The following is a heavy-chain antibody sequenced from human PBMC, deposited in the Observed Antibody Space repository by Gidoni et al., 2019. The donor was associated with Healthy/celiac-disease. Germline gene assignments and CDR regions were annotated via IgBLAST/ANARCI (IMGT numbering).Heavy chain of an antibody. V-gene: IGHV3-30-3*01. J-gene: IGHJ4*02. CDR1: GFTSSSYA. D-gene: IGHD6-6*01. Sequence: QVQLVESGGGVVQPGRSLRLSCAASGFTSSSYAMHWVRQAPGKGLEWVAVISYDGSNKYYADSVKGRFTISRDISKNTLYLQMNSLRAEDTAVYYCARDLPGPRITAPPGYWGQGTLVTVSS. CDR3: ARDLPGPRITAPPGY. CDR2: ISYDGSNK.